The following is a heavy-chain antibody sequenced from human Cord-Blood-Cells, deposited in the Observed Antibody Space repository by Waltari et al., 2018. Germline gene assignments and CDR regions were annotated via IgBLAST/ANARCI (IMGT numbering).Heavy chain of an antibody. CDR1: GGSISSSSYY. Sequence: QLQLQESGPGLVTPSETLYLTCTVSGGSISSSSYYWGWIRQPPGKGLEWIGSIYYSGSTYYNPSLKSRVTISVDTSKNQFSLKLSSVTAADTAVYYCARYSSSWYWGQGTLVTVSS. D-gene: IGHD6-13*01. J-gene: IGHJ4*02. V-gene: IGHV4-39*01. CDR2: IYYSGST. CDR3: ARYSSSWY.